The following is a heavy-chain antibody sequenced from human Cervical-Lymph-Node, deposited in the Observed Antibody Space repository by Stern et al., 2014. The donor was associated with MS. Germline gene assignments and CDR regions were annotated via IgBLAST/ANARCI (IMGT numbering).Heavy chain of an antibody. CDR3: AKAAKWQHDF. V-gene: IGHV3-23*04. D-gene: IGHD5-12*01. J-gene: IGHJ4*02. Sequence: EVQLVESGGGLVQPGGSLRLSCSASGFTFGSYAMTCVRQAPGKGLEWVSGILDNGGGTYYADSVKGRFTISRDNSQNTLYLQMHSLRVEDTALYYCAKAAKWQHDFWGQGTLVTVSS. CDR2: ILDNGGGT. CDR1: GFTFGSYA.